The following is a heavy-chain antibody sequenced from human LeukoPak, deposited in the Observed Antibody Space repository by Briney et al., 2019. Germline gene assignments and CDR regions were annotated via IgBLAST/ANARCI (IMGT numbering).Heavy chain of an antibody. V-gene: IGHV3-48*02. CDR1: GFTISSYA. D-gene: IGHD1-1*01. Sequence: GGSLRLSCAASGFTISSYAMNWVRQAPGKGLEWVSYISSSSSPINYADSVKGRFTISRDNAKNSLYLQMNSLRDEDTAVYYCARDCRPNCARQPGFDSWGQGTLVTVSS. CDR2: ISSSSSPI. CDR3: ARDCRPNCARQPGFDS. J-gene: IGHJ5*01.